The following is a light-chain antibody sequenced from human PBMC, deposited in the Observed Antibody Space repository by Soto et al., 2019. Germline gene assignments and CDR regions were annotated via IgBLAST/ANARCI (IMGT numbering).Light chain of an antibody. CDR3: QQYGSSPRT. V-gene: IGKV3-20*01. J-gene: IGKJ1*01. CDR2: DAS. Sequence: EIELTQSPGTLSLSPGERATLSCSASQSVSSSYLAWYQQRPAQAPRLLIYDASRRATGIPDRFSGSGSGTDFTLTISRLEPEDFAVYYCQQYGSSPRTFGQGTKVEIK. CDR1: QSVSSSY.